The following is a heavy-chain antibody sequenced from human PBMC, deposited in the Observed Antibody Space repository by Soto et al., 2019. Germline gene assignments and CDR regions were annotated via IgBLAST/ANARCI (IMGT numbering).Heavy chain of an antibody. CDR3: AKLTAA. CDR2: ITSSGGGT. V-gene: IGHV3-23*01. J-gene: IGHJ4*02. CDR1: GFTFSSYV. D-gene: IGHD6-13*01. Sequence: RLSCAASGFTFSSYVMSWVRQAPGKGLEWVSSITSSGGGTYYAGSVKGRFTVSRDNSKNTVYLQMNSLRDEDTAVYYCAKLTAAWGQGTLVTVSS.